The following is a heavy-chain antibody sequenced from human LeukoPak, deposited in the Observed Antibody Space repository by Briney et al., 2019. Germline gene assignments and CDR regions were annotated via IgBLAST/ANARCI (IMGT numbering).Heavy chain of an antibody. J-gene: IGHJ6*02. Sequence: SETLSLTCTVSGGSISSYYWSWIRQPPGKGLEWIGYIYYSGSTNYNPSLKSRVTISVDTSKNQFSLKLSSVTAADTAVYYCARDRRWQTTHYYYYYGMDVWGQGTTVTVSS. D-gene: IGHD4-23*01. V-gene: IGHV4-59*01. CDR1: GGSISSYY. CDR3: ARDRRWQTTHYYYYYGMDV. CDR2: IYYSGST.